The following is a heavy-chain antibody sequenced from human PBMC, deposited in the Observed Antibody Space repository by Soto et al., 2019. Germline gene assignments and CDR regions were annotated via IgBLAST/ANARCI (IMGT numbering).Heavy chain of an antibody. V-gene: IGHV4-30-4*01. D-gene: IGHD2-15*01. CDR1: GGTINVGDYY. CDR2: IYSSGTT. J-gene: IGHJ4*02. CDR3: ARAAARDGYSDFHR. Sequence: QVQLQESGPGLLKPSQTLSLTCNVSGGTINVGDYYWTWIRQTPGKGLEWIGYIYSSGTTHNNPSLKGRVTMSVDSTKSQFSLKLTSVTAADTAVYYCARAAARDGYSDFHRWGQGILVTVSS.